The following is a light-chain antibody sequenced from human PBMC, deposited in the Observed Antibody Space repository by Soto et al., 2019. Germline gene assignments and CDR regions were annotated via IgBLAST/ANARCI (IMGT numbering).Light chain of an antibody. CDR1: QGISSY. CDR3: QQANSFTPT. CDR2: AAS. J-gene: IGKJ4*01. V-gene: IGKV1D-8*03. Sequence: VIWITQSPSLLSASTGDRVTISCRISQGISSYLAWYTHKPGKAPELLIYAASTLQSGVPSRFSCSGAGTDCTRPISSLQPEDVESDYCQQANSFTPTFGGGTKVDIK.